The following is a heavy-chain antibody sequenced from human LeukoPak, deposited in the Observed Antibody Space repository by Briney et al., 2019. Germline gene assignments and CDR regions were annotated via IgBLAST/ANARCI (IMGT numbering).Heavy chain of an antibody. CDR2: ISNSGGTT. Sequence: PGGSLRLSCAASGFTFSSYAMTWVRQAPGKGLEWVSSISNSGGTTYYADSVKGRFTISRDNAKNSLYLQMNSLRAEDTAVYYCARENTAMADYYYYYMDVWGKGTTVTVSS. J-gene: IGHJ6*03. V-gene: IGHV3-48*03. D-gene: IGHD5-18*01. CDR1: GFTFSSYA. CDR3: ARENTAMADYYYYYMDV.